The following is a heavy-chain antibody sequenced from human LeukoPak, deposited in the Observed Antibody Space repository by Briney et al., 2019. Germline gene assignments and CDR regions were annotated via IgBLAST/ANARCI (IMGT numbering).Heavy chain of an antibody. CDR1: GGSISSGSYY. CDR3: ARETIEDDFWSGYFPDDY. J-gene: IGHJ4*02. Sequence: PSETLSLTCTVSGGSISSGSYYWSWIRQPAGKGLEWIGRIYTSGSTNYNPSLKSRVTISADTSKNQFSLKLSSVTAADTAVYYCARETIEDDFWSGYFPDDYWGQGTLVTVSS. D-gene: IGHD3-3*01. CDR2: IYTSGST. V-gene: IGHV4-61*02.